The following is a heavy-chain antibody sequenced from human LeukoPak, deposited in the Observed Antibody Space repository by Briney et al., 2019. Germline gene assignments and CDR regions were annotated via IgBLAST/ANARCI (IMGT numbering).Heavy chain of an antibody. V-gene: IGHV3-74*01. CDR1: GFTFTTYW. J-gene: IGHJ5*02. D-gene: IGHD2-15*01. Sequence: GGSLRLSCAASGFTFTTYWMHWVRQVPGKGLVWVARIKGDGSSTRHADSMKGRFTISRDNAKNTLYLQMNSLRDEDTAVYYCARGLGYCSGGSCYANWFDPWGQGTLVTVSS. CDR2: IKGDGSST. CDR3: ARGLGYCSGGSCYANWFDP.